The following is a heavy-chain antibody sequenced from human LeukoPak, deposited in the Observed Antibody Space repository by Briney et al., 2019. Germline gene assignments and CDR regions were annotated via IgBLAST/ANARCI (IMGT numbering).Heavy chain of an antibody. J-gene: IGHJ4*02. CDR1: GFTFSSYS. CDR2: ISSSSSYI. CDR3: AVGELFTSDY. Sequence: GGSLRLSCAASGFTFSSYSMNWVRQAPWKGLEWVSSISSSSSYIYYADSVKGRFTISRDNAKNSLYLQMNSLRAEDTAVYYCAVGELFTSDYWGQGTLVTVSS. V-gene: IGHV3-21*01. D-gene: IGHD3-10*01.